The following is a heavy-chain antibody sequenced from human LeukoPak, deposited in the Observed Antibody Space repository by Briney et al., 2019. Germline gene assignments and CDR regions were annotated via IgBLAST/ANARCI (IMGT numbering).Heavy chain of an antibody. CDR3: ARAYDSSGYFDY. Sequence: PSQTLSLTCTVSGGSISSGGYYWSWIRQHSGKGLEWIGYIYYSGSTYYNPSLKIRVTISVETSKNQFSLKLSSVTAADSAVYYCARAYDSSGYFDYWGLGTLVTVSS. CDR2: IYYSGST. CDR1: GGSISSGGYY. D-gene: IGHD3-22*01. J-gene: IGHJ4*02. V-gene: IGHV4-31*03.